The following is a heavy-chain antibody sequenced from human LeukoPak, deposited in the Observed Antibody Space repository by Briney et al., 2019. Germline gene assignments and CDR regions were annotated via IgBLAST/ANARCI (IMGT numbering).Heavy chain of an antibody. Sequence: SETLSLTCAVYGGSFSGYYWSWIRQPPGKGLEWIGEINHSGSTNYNPSLKSRVTISVDTSKNQFSLKLSSVTAADTAVYYCARQGYCTSTTNCSNAFDIWGQGTMVTVSS. V-gene: IGHV4-34*01. J-gene: IGHJ3*02. CDR1: GGSFSGYY. CDR3: ARQGYCTSTTNCSNAFDI. D-gene: IGHD2-2*01. CDR2: INHSGST.